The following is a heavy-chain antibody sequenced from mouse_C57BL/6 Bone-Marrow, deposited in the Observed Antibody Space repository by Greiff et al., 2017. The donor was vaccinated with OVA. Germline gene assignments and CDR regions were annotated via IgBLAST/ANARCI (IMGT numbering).Heavy chain of an antibody. CDR2: IRNKANGYTT. CDR1: GFTFTDYY. D-gene: IGHD1-1*01. V-gene: IGHV7-3*01. CDR3: ARDYGSSPWFAY. Sequence: EVQLVESGGDLVQPGGSLSLSCAASGFTFTDYYMSWVRQPPGKALEWLGFIRNKANGYTTEYSASVKGRFTISRDNSQSILYLQMNALRAEDSATYYCARDYGSSPWFAYWGQGTLVTVSA. J-gene: IGHJ3*01.